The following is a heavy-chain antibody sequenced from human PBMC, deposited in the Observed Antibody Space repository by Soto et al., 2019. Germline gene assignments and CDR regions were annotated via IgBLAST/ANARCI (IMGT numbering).Heavy chain of an antibody. J-gene: IGHJ4*02. CDR3: TRGGIHYYDSSGYYDV. CDR2: IHYSGST. V-gene: IGHV4-59*12. D-gene: IGHD3-22*01. Sequence: PSETLPRTCTASGGSISSYYWSWIRQPPGKGLEWIGYIHYSGSTNYNPSLKSRVTISVDTSKNQFCLKLSSVIDADTAVYFCTRGGIHYYDSSGYYDVWGQGALLTLAS. CDR1: GGSISSYY.